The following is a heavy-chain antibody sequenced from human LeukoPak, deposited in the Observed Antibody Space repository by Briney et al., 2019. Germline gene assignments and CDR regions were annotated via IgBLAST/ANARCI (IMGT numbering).Heavy chain of an antibody. V-gene: IGHV3-74*01. J-gene: IGHJ6*02. CDR1: EFTFSSYY. D-gene: IGHD3-10*01. CDR3: VRGGFRHAMDV. Sequence: GGSLRLSCSAFEFTFSSYYMNWVRQAPGKGLVWVSVINNDGSGTNYADSVKGRSTISRDNAKNTLYLQMTSLGAEDTAVYYCVRGGFRHAMDVRGQGTKVTLPS. CDR2: INNDGSGT.